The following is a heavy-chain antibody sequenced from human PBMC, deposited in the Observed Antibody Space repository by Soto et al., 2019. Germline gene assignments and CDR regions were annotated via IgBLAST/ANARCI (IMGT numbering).Heavy chain of an antibody. Sequence: ASVKVSCKASGYTFTSYAMHWVRQAPGQRLEWMGWINAGNGNTKYSQKFQGRVTITRDTSASTAYMELSSLRSEDTAVYYCARTDCSGGSCYWGDAAFDIWGQGTMVTV. D-gene: IGHD2-15*01. CDR2: INAGNGNT. J-gene: IGHJ3*02. CDR1: GYTFTSYA. CDR3: ARTDCSGGSCYWGDAAFDI. V-gene: IGHV1-3*01.